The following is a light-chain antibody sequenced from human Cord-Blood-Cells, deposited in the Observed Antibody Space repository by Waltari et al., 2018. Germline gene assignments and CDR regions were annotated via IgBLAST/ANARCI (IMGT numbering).Light chain of an antibody. CDR1: NIGSKN. CDR2: RDS. Sequence: SYELTQPLSVSVALGQTARITCGGNNIGSKNVHWYLQKPGQAPVLVIYRDSNRPSGIPERFSGSNSGNTATLTISRAQAGDEADYYCQVWDSSTNWVFGGGTKLTVL. J-gene: IGLJ3*02. V-gene: IGLV3-9*01. CDR3: QVWDSSTNWV.